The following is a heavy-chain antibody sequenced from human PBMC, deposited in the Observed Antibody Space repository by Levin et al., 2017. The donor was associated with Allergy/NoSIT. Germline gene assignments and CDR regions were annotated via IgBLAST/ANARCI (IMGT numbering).Heavy chain of an antibody. Sequence: GGSLRLSCAASGFTVSSNYMSWVRQAPGKGLEWVSVIYSGGSTYYADSVKGRFTISRDNSKNTLYLQMNSLRAEDTAVYYCARDTRSRRAARREYYFDYWGQGTLVTVSS. CDR3: ARDTRSRRAARREYYFDY. V-gene: IGHV3-53*01. J-gene: IGHJ4*02. D-gene: IGHD6-6*01. CDR2: IYSGGST. CDR1: GFTVSSNY.